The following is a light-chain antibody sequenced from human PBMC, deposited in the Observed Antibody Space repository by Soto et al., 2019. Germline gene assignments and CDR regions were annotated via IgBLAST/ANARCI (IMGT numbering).Light chain of an antibody. CDR1: QDIYTY. V-gene: IGKV1-27*01. CDR3: QHYNKAPWT. CDR2: GAS. Sequence: IQMTQSPSSLSASVGDRVTITCRASQDIYTYLAWYQHRPGKAPELLIYGASTLQAGVPSRFSGGGSGTHFLLTISSLQPEDVATYYCQHYNKAPWTFGQGTKV. J-gene: IGKJ1*01.